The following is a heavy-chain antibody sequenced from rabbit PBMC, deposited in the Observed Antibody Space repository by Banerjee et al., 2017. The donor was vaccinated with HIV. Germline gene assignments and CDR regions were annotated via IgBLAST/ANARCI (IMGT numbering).Heavy chain of an antibody. Sequence: QEQLEESGEDLVKPEGSLTLTCTASGFSFSSSYWICWVRQAPGKGLEWIGCIDTGSGSSYYASWAKGRFTFSKASSTTVTLQMTSLTAADTATYFCARGAPFNLWGPGTLVTVS. CDR1: GFSFSSSYW. V-gene: IGHV1S45*01. J-gene: IGHJ4*01. CDR3: ARGAPFNL. CDR2: IDTGSGSS.